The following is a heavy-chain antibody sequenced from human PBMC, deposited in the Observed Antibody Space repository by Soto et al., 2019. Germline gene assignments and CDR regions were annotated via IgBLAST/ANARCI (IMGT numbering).Heavy chain of an antibody. CDR2: IYWDDDK. J-gene: IGHJ5*02. V-gene: IGHV2-5*02. Sequence: QITLKESGPTLVKPTQTLTLTCTFSGFSLSTSGVGVCWIRQPPGKALEWLALIYWDDDKRYSPSLKSRLTITKDTSKNQVVLTMTNMDPVDTATYYFAHRRGEDWFDPWGQRTLVTVSS. D-gene: IGHD3-16*01. CDR3: AHRRGEDWFDP. CDR1: GFSLSTSGVG.